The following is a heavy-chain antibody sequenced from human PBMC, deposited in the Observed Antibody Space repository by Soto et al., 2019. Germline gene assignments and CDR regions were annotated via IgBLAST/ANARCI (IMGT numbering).Heavy chain of an antibody. J-gene: IGHJ4*02. Sequence: ASVKVSCKASGGTFSSYTISWVRQAPGQGLEWVGRIIPILGIANYAQKFQGRVTITADKSTSTAYMELSSLRSEDTAVYYCAKKYDYDSSGYDGPPYYWGQGSLVTVCS. D-gene: IGHD3-22*01. CDR3: AKKYDYDSSGYDGPPYY. V-gene: IGHV1-69*02. CDR2: IIPILGIA. CDR1: GGTFSSYT.